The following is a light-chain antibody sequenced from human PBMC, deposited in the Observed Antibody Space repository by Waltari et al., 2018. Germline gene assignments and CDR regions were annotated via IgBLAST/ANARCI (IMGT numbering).Light chain of an antibody. CDR3: QQSYSTPRT. J-gene: IGKJ1*01. Sequence: DIQMTQSPSSLSASVGDRVTINFRASQSIGSYLKWYQQKPGKAPKLLIYAASSLQSVVPSRFSGSGSGTDFTLTISSLQPEDFATYYCQQSYSTPRTFGQGTKVEIK. CDR1: QSIGSY. V-gene: IGKV1-39*01. CDR2: AAS.